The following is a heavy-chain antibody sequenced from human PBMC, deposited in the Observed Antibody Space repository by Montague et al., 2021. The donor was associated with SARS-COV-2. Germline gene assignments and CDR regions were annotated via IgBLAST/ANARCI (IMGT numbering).Heavy chain of an antibody. CDR3: ARVGGMEYCSGGNCYLDY. Sequence: SLRLSCAASGFTFSSYSMNWVRQAPGKGLEWVPSISSSSSYIYYADSVKGRFTISRDNAKNSLYLQMNNLRAEDTAVYYCARVGGMEYCSGGNCYLDYWGQGTLVTVSS. CDR1: GFTFSSYS. V-gene: IGHV3-21*01. CDR2: ISSSSSYI. D-gene: IGHD2-15*01. J-gene: IGHJ4*02.